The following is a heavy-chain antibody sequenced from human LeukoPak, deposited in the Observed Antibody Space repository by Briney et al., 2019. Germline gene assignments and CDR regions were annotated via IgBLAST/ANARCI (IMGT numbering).Heavy chain of an antibody. Sequence: GGNLILSCAASGFTFSSYGMHWVRHAPGMGLVWVSCINSDGSSSSYADSVKGRFTMSRDNATNTMYLQMSSLRVENTAVYYCARALGSGWVYFLGGQGNLVTVSS. CDR1: GFTFSSYG. J-gene: IGHJ4*02. CDR3: ARALGSGWVYFL. V-gene: IGHV3-74*01. D-gene: IGHD6-13*01. CDR2: INSDGSSS.